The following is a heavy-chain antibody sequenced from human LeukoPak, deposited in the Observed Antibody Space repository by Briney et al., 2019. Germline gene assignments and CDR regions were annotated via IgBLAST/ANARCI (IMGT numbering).Heavy chain of an antibody. D-gene: IGHD2-2*01. J-gene: IGHJ4*02. CDR3: ARGPSTLLPTDDS. Sequence: GGSLRLSCAASGFTASSNYMSWVRQAPGKGLEWVSVIYSGGSTYYADSVKGRFTISRDNSKNTLYLQMNSLRVEDTAIYYCARGPSTLLPTDDSWGQGTLVAVSS. CDR1: GFTASSNY. V-gene: IGHV3-53*01. CDR2: IYSGGST.